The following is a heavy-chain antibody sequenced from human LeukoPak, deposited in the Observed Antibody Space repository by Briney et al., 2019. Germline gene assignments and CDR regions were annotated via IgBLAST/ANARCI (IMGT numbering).Heavy chain of an antibody. D-gene: IGHD1-1*01. J-gene: IGHJ6*03. CDR3: AKEGTGTSLSGDYYYYYMDV. CDR2: IYSGGTT. Sequence: PGGSLRLSCAASGFTVGGNYINWVRQAPGKGLEWVSVIYSGGTTYYADSVKGRFTISRDNSKNTLYLQMNSLRAEDTAVYYCAKEGTGTSLSGDYYYYYMDVWGKGTTVTVSS. V-gene: IGHV3-66*01. CDR1: GFTVGGNY.